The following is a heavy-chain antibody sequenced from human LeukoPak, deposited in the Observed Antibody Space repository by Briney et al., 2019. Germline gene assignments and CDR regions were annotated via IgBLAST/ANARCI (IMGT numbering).Heavy chain of an antibody. J-gene: IGHJ4*02. D-gene: IGHD6-25*01. Sequence: SQTLSLTCTVSGGSISSGSYYWSWIRQPAGKGLEWIGRIYTSGSTNYNPSLKSRVTISVDTSKNQFSLKLSSVTAADTAVYYCVRDGEQREYYFDYWGQGTLVTVSS. CDR2: IYTSGST. V-gene: IGHV4-61*02. CDR3: VRDGEQREYYFDY. CDR1: GGSISSGSYY.